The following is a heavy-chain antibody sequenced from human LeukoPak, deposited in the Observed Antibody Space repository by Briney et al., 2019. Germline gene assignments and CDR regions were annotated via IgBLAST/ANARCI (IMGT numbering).Heavy chain of an antibody. CDR3: ARDLDSSSWYD. Sequence: SETLSLTCTVSGGSISSTSYYWGWIRQPPGKGLAWIGSVYSRGSTFYTPSLKSRVTISVDTSKNQFSLKLSSVTAADTAVYYCARDLDSSSWYDWGQGTLVTVSS. V-gene: IGHV4-39*07. D-gene: IGHD6-13*01. J-gene: IGHJ4*02. CDR1: GGSISSTSYY. CDR2: VYSRGST.